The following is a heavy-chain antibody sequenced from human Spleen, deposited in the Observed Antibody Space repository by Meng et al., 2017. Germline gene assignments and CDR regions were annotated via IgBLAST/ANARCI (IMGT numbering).Heavy chain of an antibody. J-gene: IGHJ4*02. Sequence: WCQGLWKPSANLPPTCVFSGGSFSDYYCSWIRQPPGKGLEWIGEINHSGSTNYNPSLESRATISVDTSQNNLSLKLSSVTAADSAVYYCARGPTTMAHDFDYWGQGTLVTVSS. CDR1: GGSFSDYY. V-gene: IGHV4-34*01. D-gene: IGHD4-11*01. CDR2: INHSGST. CDR3: ARGPTTMAHDFDY.